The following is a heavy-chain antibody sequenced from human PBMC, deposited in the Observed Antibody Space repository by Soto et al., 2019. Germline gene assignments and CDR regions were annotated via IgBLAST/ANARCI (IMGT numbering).Heavy chain of an antibody. D-gene: IGHD2-15*01. V-gene: IGHV1-69*01. CDR3: AVRIVVVVAATPYWFDP. Sequence: QVQLVQSGAEVKKPGSSVKVSCKASGGTFSSYAISWVRQAPGQGLEWMGGIIPIFGTANYAQKFQGRVTITADESTSTAYMELGSLRSEDTAVYYCAVRIVVVVAATPYWFDPWGQGTLVTVSS. CDR1: GGTFSSYA. J-gene: IGHJ5*02. CDR2: IIPIFGTA.